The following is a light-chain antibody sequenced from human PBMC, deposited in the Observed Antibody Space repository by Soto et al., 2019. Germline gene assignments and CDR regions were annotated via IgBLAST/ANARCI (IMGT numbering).Light chain of an antibody. J-gene: IGLJ1*01. CDR3: CSYTSSSTPWV. CDR1: SSDFGGCNY. CDR2: DVS. V-gene: IGLV2-14*03. Sequence: QSVLTQPASVSGSPGQSITISCTGTSSDFGGCNYVSWYQQHPGKAPKLMIYDVSDRPSGVSNRFSASKSGNTASLTISGLQAEDEADYYCCSYTSSSTPWVFGTGTKVTVL.